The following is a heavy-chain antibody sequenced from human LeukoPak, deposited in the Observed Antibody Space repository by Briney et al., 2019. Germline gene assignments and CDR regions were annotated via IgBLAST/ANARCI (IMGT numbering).Heavy chain of an antibody. J-gene: IGHJ4*02. V-gene: IGHV4-59*01. CDR1: GGSISSYY. Sequence: PSEALSLTCTVSGGSISSYYWSWIRQPPGKGLEWIGYIYYSGSTNYNPSLKSRVTISVDTSKNQFSLKLSSVTAADTAVYYCARESGSSGWAYYFDYWGQGTLVTVSS. CDR2: IYYSGST. D-gene: IGHD6-19*01. CDR3: ARESGSSGWAYYFDY.